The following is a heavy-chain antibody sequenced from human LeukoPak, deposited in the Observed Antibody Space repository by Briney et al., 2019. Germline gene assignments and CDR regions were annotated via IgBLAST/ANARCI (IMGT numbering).Heavy chain of an antibody. Sequence: ASVKVSCKASGYTFTTFGINWVRQAPGQGLEWMGWIGAYNGDTNYAQKLQGRVTMTTDTSTSTAYMELSSLRSEDTAVYYCARDRSRYYDSSGYYYDYYYGMDVWGQGTTVTVSS. D-gene: IGHD3-22*01. V-gene: IGHV1-18*01. CDR2: IGAYNGDT. CDR1: GYTFTTFG. CDR3: ARDRSRYYDSSGYYYDYYYGMDV. J-gene: IGHJ6*02.